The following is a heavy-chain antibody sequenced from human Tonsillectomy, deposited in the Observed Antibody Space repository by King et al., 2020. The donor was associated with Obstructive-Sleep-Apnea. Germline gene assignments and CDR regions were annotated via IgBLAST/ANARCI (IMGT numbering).Heavy chain of an antibody. CDR1: GFTFSSYA. D-gene: IGHD6-19*01. Sequence: VQLVESGGDLVQPGGSLRLSCAASGFTFSSYALTWVRQAPGKGLQWVSSISGNGANTYYADSVKGRFTVSRDNSKNTLYLQMNSLRAEDTAVYYCSKDRNSTVAGGRWFDPWGQGTLVTVSS. CDR3: SKDRNSTVAGGRWFDP. CDR2: ISGNGANT. J-gene: IGHJ5*02. V-gene: IGHV3-23*04.